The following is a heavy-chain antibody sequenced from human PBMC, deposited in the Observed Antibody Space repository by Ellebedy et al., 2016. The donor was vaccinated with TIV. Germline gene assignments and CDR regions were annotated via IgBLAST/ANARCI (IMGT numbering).Heavy chain of an antibody. CDR3: AKGKSSGGSWSPSYYYYYGMDV. V-gene: IGHV3-23*01. J-gene: IGHJ6*02. CDR2: ISGSGGST. CDR1: GFTFSSYA. Sequence: GGSLRLXXAASGFTFSSYAMSWVRQAPGKGLEWVSAISGSGGSTYYADSVKGRFTISRDNSKNTLYLQMNSLRAEDTAVYYCAKGKSSGGSWSPSYYYYYGMDVWGQGTTVTVSS. D-gene: IGHD2-15*01.